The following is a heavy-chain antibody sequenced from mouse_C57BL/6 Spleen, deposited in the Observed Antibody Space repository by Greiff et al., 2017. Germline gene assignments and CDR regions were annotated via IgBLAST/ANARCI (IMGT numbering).Heavy chain of an antibody. D-gene: IGHD2-4*01. CDR1: GYAFSSYW. J-gene: IGHJ4*01. CDR3: ARNYDYEGYYYAMDY. CDR2: IYPGDGDT. Sequence: VQLVESGAELVKPGASVKISCKASGYAFSSYWMNWVKQRPGKGLEWIGQIYPGDGDTNYNGKFKGKATLTADKSSSTAYMQLSSLTSEDSAVYFCARNYDYEGYYYAMDYWGQGTSVTVSS. V-gene: IGHV1-80*01.